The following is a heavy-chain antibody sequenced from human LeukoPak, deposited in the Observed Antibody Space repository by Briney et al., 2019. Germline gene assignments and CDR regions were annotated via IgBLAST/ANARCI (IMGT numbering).Heavy chain of an antibody. CDR1: GFTFSSYA. V-gene: IGHV3-23*01. Sequence: PGGSLRLSCAASGFTFSSYAMSWVRQAPGKGLEWVSAISGSGGSTYYADSVKGRFTISRDNSKNTLYLQMNSLRADDTAVYYCAKDRIYADGLWDFDYWGQGTLVTVSS. D-gene: IGHD3-10*01. J-gene: IGHJ4*02. CDR3: AKDRIYADGLWDFDY. CDR2: ISGSGGST.